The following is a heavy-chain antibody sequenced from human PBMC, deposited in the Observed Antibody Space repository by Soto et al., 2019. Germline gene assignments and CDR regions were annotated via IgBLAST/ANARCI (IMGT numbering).Heavy chain of an antibody. D-gene: IGHD4-17*01. V-gene: IGHV1-18*04. Sequence: ASLKVSCKTSGYIFSDYGINWVRQAPGQGLEWMGWISGYSGNANLAQKFQGRVTMTTDKSTRTAYMELRRLRSDDTAVYYCAKRTSGTTWGESDYWGQGTLVTVSS. CDR3: AKRTSGTTWGESDY. CDR1: GYIFSDYG. J-gene: IGHJ4*02. CDR2: ISGYSGNA.